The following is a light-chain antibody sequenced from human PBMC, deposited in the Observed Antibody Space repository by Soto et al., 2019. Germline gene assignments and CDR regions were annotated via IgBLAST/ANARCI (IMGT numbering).Light chain of an antibody. CDR2: GNS. CDR1: SSNIGAGYD. Sequence: QSVLTQPPSVSGAPGQRVTISCTESSSNIGAGYDVHWYQQLPGTAPKLLIYGNSKRPSGVPDRFSGSKSGTTASLAITGLQAEDEADYYCRSYDSSLSGGVFGGGTKVTVL. CDR3: RSYDSSLSGGV. J-gene: IGLJ3*02. V-gene: IGLV1-40*01.